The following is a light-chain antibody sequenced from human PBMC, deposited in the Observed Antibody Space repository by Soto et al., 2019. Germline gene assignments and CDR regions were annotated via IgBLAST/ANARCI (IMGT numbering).Light chain of an antibody. CDR3: QQYNNWPRT. V-gene: IGKV3-15*01. CDR2: GAS. J-gene: IGKJ1*01. Sequence: EIVITKSPATLSVSPGGRATLSCRASQSISDTLAWYQQKPGQAPRLLIHGASTRATGFPARFSGSGSGTDFTLTISSLQSEDFAVYYCQQYNNWPRTFGQGTKVDI. CDR1: QSISDT.